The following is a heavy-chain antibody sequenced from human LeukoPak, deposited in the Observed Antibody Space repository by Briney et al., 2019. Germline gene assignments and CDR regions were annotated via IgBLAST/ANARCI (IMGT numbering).Heavy chain of an antibody. D-gene: IGHD2-15*01. J-gene: IGHJ4*02. Sequence: GGSLRLSCAASGFTVSSNHMSWVRQAPGKGLEWVSVIYSGGSTYYADSVKGRFTISRDNSKNTLYLQMNSLRAEDTAVYYCARDGPLGYCSGGSCYRGVFYFDYWGQGTLVTVSS. CDR1: GFTVSSNH. CDR3: ARDGPLGYCSGGSCYRGVFYFDY. CDR2: IYSGGST. V-gene: IGHV3-66*01.